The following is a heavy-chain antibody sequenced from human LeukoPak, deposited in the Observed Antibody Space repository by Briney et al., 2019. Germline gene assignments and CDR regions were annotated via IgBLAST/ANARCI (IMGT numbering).Heavy chain of an antibody. J-gene: IGHJ6*02. V-gene: IGHV3-15*01. CDR3: TSPGGDGYNFDEYYYYGMDV. CDR1: GFTFSNAW. D-gene: IGHD5-24*01. Sequence: GGSLRLSCAASGFTFSNAWMSWVRQAPGKGLEWVGRIKSKTDGGTTNYAAPVKGRFTISRDDSKNTLYLQMNSLKTEDTAVYYCTSPGGDGYNFDEYYYYGMDVWGQGTTVTVSS. CDR2: IKSKTDGGTT.